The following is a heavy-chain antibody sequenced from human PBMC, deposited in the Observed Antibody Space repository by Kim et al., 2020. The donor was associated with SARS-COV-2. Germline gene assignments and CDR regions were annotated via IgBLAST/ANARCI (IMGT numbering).Heavy chain of an antibody. D-gene: IGHD6-13*01. V-gene: IGHV4-59*13. CDR2: IYYSGST. J-gene: IGHJ5*02. CDR3: ARVPPLRQQLDP. Sequence: SETLSLTCTVSGGSISSYYWSWIRQPPGKGLEWIGYIYYSGSTNYNPSLKSRVTISVDTSKNQFSLKLSSVTAADTAVYYCARVPPLRQQLDPWGQGTLVTVSS. CDR1: GGSISSYY.